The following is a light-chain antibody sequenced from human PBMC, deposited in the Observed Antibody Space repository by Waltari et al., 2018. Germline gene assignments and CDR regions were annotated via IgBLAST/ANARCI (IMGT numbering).Light chain of an antibody. CDR2: EAS. J-gene: IGKJ5*01. Sequence: EVVMTQSPATLSLFPGERVTLSCRASQSVVSNLAWYQQKPGQAPRLHIYEASTRATGISARFRGSGSGTEFTLTISSLQSEDSAVYYCQQYNRWPPITFGQGTRLEIK. V-gene: IGKV3-15*01. CDR3: QQYNRWPPIT. CDR1: QSVVSN.